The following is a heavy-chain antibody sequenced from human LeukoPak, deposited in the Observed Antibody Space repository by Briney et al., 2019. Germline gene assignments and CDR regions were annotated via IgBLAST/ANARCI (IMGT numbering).Heavy chain of an antibody. CDR3: AKSARAIVGDPSYYFDY. CDR1: GFTFSSYG. CDR2: IRYDGSNK. D-gene: IGHD1-26*01. V-gene: IGHV3-30*02. Sequence: GRSLRLSCAASGFTFSSYGMHWVRQAPGKGLEWVAFIRYDGSNKYYADSVKGRFTISRDNSKNTLYLQMNSLRAEDTAVYYCAKSARAIVGDPSYYFDYWGQGTLVTVSS. J-gene: IGHJ4*02.